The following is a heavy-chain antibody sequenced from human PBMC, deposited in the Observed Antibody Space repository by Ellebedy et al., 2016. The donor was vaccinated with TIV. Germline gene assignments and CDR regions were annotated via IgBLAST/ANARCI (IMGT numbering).Heavy chain of an antibody. V-gene: IGHV3-48*02. CDR3: AREYDSIARFDD. J-gene: IGHJ4*02. CDR2: ISSRSSTI. D-gene: IGHD3-22*01. Sequence: GGSLRLXXAASGFTFSSHTMNWVRQAPGKGLEWISYISSRSSTIYYADSMKGRFTISRDNAKNSLYLQMNSLRDEDTAVYHCAREYDSIARFDDWGQGTLVTVSS. CDR1: GFTFSSHT.